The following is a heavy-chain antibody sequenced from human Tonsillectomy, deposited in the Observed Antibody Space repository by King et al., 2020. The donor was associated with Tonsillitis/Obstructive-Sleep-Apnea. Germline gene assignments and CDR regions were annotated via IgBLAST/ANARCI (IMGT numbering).Heavy chain of an antibody. CDR1: GGSITSYY. Sequence: QLQESGPGLVKPSETLSLTCTVSGGSITSYYWSWLRQPPGKGLEWIGYIYYSGGTNYNPSLKSRVTISVDMSKNQFSLRLSSVTAADTAVYYCARGILPSYFDYWGQGTLVAVSS. J-gene: IGHJ4*02. CDR3: ARGILPSYFDY. CDR2: IYYSGGT. V-gene: IGHV4-59*01.